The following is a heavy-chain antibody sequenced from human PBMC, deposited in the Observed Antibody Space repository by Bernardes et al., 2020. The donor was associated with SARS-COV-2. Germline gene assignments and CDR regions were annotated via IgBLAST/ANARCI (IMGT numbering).Heavy chain of an antibody. Sequence: GGSLRLSCAASGFSFNNYAMSWVRQAPGKGLEWVSAISGSGSSTYYADSVMGRFTISRDNSKNTLYLQMNSLRAEDTAVYYCAKEISGYNYDYYYYYYGMDVWGQGDHGHRLL. V-gene: IGHV3-23*01. CDR3: AKEISGYNYDYYYYYYGMDV. D-gene: IGHD5-12*01. CDR1: GFSFNNYA. CDR2: ISGSGSST. J-gene: IGHJ6*02.